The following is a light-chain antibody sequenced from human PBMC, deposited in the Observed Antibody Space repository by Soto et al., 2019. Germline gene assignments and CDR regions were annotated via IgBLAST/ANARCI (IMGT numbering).Light chain of an antibody. CDR2: DAS. V-gene: IGKV1-17*01. J-gene: IGKJ2*01. CDR1: QGISNL. Sequence: DIQMTQSPSSLSASVGDRVTITCRASQGISNLLGWFQHKPGKAPKRLIYDASNLQGGVPSRFSGSGSGTEFTLTISGLQPEDFADYYCLQHNTYPYTFGQGTKLEIK. CDR3: LQHNTYPYT.